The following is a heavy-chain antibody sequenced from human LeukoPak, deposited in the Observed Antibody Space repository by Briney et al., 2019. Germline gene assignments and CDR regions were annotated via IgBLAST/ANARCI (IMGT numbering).Heavy chain of an antibody. D-gene: IGHD3-22*01. CDR2: SRNKANSYTT. V-gene: IGHV3-72*01. Sequence: PGGSLRLSCAVSGFTLSDHHMDWVRQAPGKGLEWVGRSRNKANSYTTDYAASVKGRFTISRDDSQNSLYLQMSSLKTEDTAVYYCAREGTNYYDSSGPIDYWGQGTLVTVSS. J-gene: IGHJ4*02. CDR3: AREGTNYYDSSGPIDY. CDR1: GFTLSDHH.